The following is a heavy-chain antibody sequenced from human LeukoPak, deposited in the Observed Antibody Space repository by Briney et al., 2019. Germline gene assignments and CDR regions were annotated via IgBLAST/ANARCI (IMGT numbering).Heavy chain of an antibody. J-gene: IGHJ4*02. CDR2: IWYDVNNK. CDR3: ARDRGITGTTWYFDY. D-gene: IGHD1-20*01. V-gene: IGHV3-33*01. CDR1: GFTFNSYG. Sequence: GRSLRLSCAASGFTFNSYGMHWVRQAPGKGLEWVAVIWYDVNNKYFADSVKGRFTISRDNSKNTLYLQMNSLRAEDTAVYYCARDRGITGTTWYFDYWGQGTLVTVSS.